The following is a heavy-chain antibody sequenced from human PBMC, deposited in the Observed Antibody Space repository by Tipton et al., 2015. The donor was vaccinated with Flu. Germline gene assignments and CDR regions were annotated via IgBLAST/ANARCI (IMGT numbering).Heavy chain of an antibody. J-gene: IGHJ6*02. CDR3: ARDRTTTASAPASFYYYGMEV. D-gene: IGHD2/OR15-2a*01. CDR1: GDSIRGYH. V-gene: IGHV4-59*01. CDR2: IHYSGST. Sequence: TLSLTCTVSGDSIRGYHWSWIRQSPEKGLEWIGYIHYSGSTNYNPSLKSRVTISVDTSRNQFSLNLRSVTAADTAVYYCARDRTTTASAPASFYYYGMEVWGQGPSVTVSS.